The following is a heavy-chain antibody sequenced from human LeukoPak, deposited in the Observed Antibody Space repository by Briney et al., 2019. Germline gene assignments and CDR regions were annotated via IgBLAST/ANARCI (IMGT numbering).Heavy chain of an antibody. J-gene: IGHJ5*02. D-gene: IGHD3-10*01. CDR2: ISSSGSTI. V-gene: IGHV3-11*01. Sequence: PGGSLRLSCAASGFTFSDYYMSWIRQAPGEGLEWVSYISSSGSTIYYADSVKGRFTISRDNAKNSLYLQMNSLRAEDTAVYYCARDPDFYGSGSYYKVNWFDPWGQGTLVTVSS. CDR3: ARDPDFYGSGSYYKVNWFDP. CDR1: GFTFSDYY.